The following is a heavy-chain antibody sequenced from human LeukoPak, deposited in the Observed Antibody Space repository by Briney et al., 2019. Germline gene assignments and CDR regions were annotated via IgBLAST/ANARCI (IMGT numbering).Heavy chain of an antibody. CDR3: AREEVSDYRLRYFDY. Sequence: ASVKVSCKASGYTFTSYAMHWVRQAPGQRLEWMGWSNAGNGNTKYSQEFQGRVTITRDTSASTAYMELSSLRSEDMAVYYCAREEVSDYRLRYFDYWGQGTLVTVSS. J-gene: IGHJ4*02. CDR1: GYTFTSYA. CDR2: SNAGNGNT. D-gene: IGHD4-17*01. V-gene: IGHV1-3*02.